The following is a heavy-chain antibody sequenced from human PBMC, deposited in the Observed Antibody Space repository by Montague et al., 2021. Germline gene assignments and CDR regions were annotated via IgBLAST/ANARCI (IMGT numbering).Heavy chain of an antibody. J-gene: IGHJ4*02. Sequence: XAISGDSVSNNNAAWNWIRESPSRGPEWLGRTYYRSTWYTDYAVSVKGRIAINPDTSKNQFSLQLNSVTPEDTAVYYCAREGVGDLLFSFDSWGQGTLVTVSS. D-gene: IGHD3-10*01. CDR1: GDSVSNNNAA. CDR3: AREGVGDLLFSFDS. V-gene: IGHV6-1*01. CDR2: TYYRSTWYT.